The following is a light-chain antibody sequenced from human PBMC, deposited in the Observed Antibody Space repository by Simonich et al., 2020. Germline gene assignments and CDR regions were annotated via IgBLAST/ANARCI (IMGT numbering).Light chain of an antibody. V-gene: IGLV1-47*01. CDR1: SSNIGSNY. CDR3: AAWDDSLNGPV. CDR2: RNN. J-gene: IGLJ3*02. Sequence: QSVLTQPPSASGTPGQRVTISCSGSSSNIGSNYVYCYQQLPGTAPKLLIYRNNQRPSGVPDRFSGSKSGTSASLAISGLQSEDEADYYCAAWDDSLNGPVFGGGTKLTVL.